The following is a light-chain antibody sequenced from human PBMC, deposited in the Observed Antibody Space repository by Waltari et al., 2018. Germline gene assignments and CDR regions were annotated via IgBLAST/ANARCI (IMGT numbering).Light chain of an antibody. CDR2: WAS. Sequence: DIVMTQSPESLAVSLGERATINCKSSQNILYSDNNRNYLAWYQQKPGQPPKVLIYWASSLESGVSDRFSGSGSGTDFTLTINSLQAEDVAVYYCQQYYTSPPWTFGQGTKVEI. CDR1: QNILYSDNNRNY. J-gene: IGKJ1*01. CDR3: QQYYTSPPWT. V-gene: IGKV4-1*01.